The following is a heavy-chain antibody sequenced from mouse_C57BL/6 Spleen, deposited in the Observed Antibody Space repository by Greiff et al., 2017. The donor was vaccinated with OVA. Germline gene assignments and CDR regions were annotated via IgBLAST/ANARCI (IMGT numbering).Heavy chain of an antibody. CDR1: GFTFSSYG. CDR3: ARRHYDYDYFDY. D-gene: IGHD2-4*01. J-gene: IGHJ2*01. V-gene: IGHV5-6*01. CDR2: ISSGGSYT. Sequence: EVQRVESGGDLVKPGGSLKLSCAASGFTFSSYGMSWVRQTPDKRLEWVATISSGGSYTYYPDSVKGRFTISRDNAKNTLYLQMSSLKSEDTAMYYCARRHYDYDYFDYWGQGTTLTVSS.